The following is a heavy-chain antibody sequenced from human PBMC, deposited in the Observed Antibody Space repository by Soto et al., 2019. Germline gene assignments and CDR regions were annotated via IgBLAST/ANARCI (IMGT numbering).Heavy chain of an antibody. V-gene: IGHV1-18*01. D-gene: IGHD3-16*02. CDR1: GYTFTSYG. CDR3: ARDLYDDFFWGSYRSNYFYY. J-gene: IGHJ4*02. Sequence: ALVKVSCKASGYTFTSYGIHWVRQAPGQGLEWMGWISAYNGNTNYAQKLQGRVTMTTDTSTSTAYTELRSLRSEDTAVYYFARDLYDDFFWGSYRSNYFYYWGQGTLVTVSS. CDR2: ISAYNGNT.